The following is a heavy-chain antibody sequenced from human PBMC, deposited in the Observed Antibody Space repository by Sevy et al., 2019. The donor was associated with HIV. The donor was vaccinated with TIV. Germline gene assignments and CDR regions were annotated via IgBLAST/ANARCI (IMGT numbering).Heavy chain of an antibody. CDR2: ISSNSAYI. CDR1: GFTFSSYR. V-gene: IGHV3-21*01. D-gene: IGHD1-1*01. Sequence: GGSLRLSCAASGFTFSSYRMTWVRQAPGKGLEWVSCISSNSAYINYADSVKGRSTISRDNAKNLLYLQMDSLRAEDTAVYYCARAVLEISTWRSDYWGQGTLVTVSS. CDR3: ARAVLEISTWRSDY. J-gene: IGHJ4*02.